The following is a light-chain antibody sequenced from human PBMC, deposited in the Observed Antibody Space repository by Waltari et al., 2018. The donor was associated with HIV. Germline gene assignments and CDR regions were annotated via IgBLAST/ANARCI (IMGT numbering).Light chain of an antibody. CDR2: DAS. J-gene: IGKJ4*01. V-gene: IGKV1-12*01. Sequence: IHITQSPSSVSASVGGAVPISGRASQNIGRTLACYQLKPGKAPRLLIYDASRLDDGVPARFIGSGSRAHFTFASTSLQPEDFAIYVGEQAKSFPHTFAAGTRVE. CDR1: QNIGRT. CDR3: EQAKSFPHT.